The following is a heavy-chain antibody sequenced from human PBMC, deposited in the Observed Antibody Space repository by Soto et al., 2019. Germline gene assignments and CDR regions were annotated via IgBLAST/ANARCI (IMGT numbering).Heavy chain of an antibody. Sequence: VASVKVSCKASGGTFSSYAISWVRQAPGQGLEWMGGIIPIFGTANYAQKFQGRVTITADESTSTAYMELSSLRSEDTAVYYCAREPTNHYYGSFTPYYFDYWGQGTLVTVSS. CDR1: GGTFSSYA. D-gene: IGHD3-10*01. J-gene: IGHJ4*02. CDR2: IIPIFGTA. V-gene: IGHV1-69*13. CDR3: AREPTNHYYGSFTPYYFDY.